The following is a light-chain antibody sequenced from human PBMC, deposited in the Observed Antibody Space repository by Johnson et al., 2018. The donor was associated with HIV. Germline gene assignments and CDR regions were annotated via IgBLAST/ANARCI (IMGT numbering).Light chain of an antibody. CDR3: GTWDSSLSAGV. Sequence: QSMLTQPPSVSAAPGQKVTISCSGSSSNIGNNYVSWYQQLPGTAPKLLIYENNKRPSGIPARFSGSKSGTSATLGITGLQTGDEADYYCGTWDSSLSAGVFGTGTKVTVL. CDR1: SSNIGNNY. J-gene: IGLJ1*01. CDR2: ENN. V-gene: IGLV1-51*02.